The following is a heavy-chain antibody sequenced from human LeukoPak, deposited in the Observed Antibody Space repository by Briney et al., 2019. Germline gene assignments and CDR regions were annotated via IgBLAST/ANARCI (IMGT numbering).Heavy chain of an antibody. CDR2: IYYSGST. CDR3: ARVDSSTWGYYGMDV. D-gene: IGHD6-13*01. J-gene: IGHJ6*02. Sequence: SETLSLTCTVSGGSISSDYWSWIRQPPGKGLEWIGYIYYSGSTNYSPSLKSRVTISVDTSKNHFSLRLNSVTAADTAAYYCARVDSSTWGYYGMDVWRQGTTVTVSS. V-gene: IGHV4-59*01. CDR1: GGSISSDY.